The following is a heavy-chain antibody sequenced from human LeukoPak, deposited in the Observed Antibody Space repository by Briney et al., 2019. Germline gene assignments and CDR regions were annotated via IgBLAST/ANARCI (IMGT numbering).Heavy chain of an antibody. D-gene: IGHD5-12*01. Sequence: PSETLSLTCAVYGGSFSGYYWSWIRQPPGKGLEWIGEINHSGSTNYNPSLKSRVTISVDTSKNQFSLKLSSVTAADTAVYYCARDEVTGHDLSSYYGMDVWGQGTTVIVS. CDR1: GGSFSGYY. J-gene: IGHJ6*02. V-gene: IGHV4-34*01. CDR3: ARDEVTGHDLSSYYGMDV. CDR2: INHSGST.